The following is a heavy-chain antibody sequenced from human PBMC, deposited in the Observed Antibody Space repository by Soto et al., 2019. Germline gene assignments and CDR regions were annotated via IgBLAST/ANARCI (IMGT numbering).Heavy chain of an antibody. D-gene: IGHD2-15*01. Sequence: ASVKVSCKASGYTFTSHGISWVRQAPGQGLEWMGWISTYNGNTNYAQKLQGRVTMTTDTSTSTAYMELRSLRSDDTAVYYCARDEDCSGGSCYVYYYYYYGMDVWGQGTTVTVSS. CDR2: ISTYNGNT. V-gene: IGHV1-18*01. CDR3: ARDEDCSGGSCYVYYYYYYGMDV. CDR1: GYTFTSHG. J-gene: IGHJ6*02.